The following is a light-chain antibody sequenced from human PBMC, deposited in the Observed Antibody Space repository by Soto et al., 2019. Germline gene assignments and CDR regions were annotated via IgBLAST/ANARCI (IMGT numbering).Light chain of an antibody. CDR2: DAS. J-gene: IGKJ2*03. CDR3: QQRRNWPPG. V-gene: IGKV3-11*01. Sequence: EIVLTQSPATLSLSPGERATLSCRASQSVSSYLAWYQQKPGQAPRLLIYDASNRATGIPARFSGSGSGTDCTLTISSLEPEYFAVYYCQQRRNWPPGFGQGTKLEIK. CDR1: QSVSSY.